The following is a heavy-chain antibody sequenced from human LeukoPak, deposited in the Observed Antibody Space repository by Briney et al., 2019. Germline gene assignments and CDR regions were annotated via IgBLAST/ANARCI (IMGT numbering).Heavy chain of an antibody. V-gene: IGHV1-18*04. CDR1: GYTFTGYY. D-gene: IGHD3-10*01. Sequence: GASVKVSCKASGYTFTGYYMHWVRQAPGQGLEWMGWISAYNGNTNYAQKLQGRVTMTTDTSTSTAYMELRSLRSDDTAVYYCAVGVLLRVYWGQGTLVTVSS. J-gene: IGHJ4*02. CDR3: AVGVLLRVY. CDR2: ISAYNGNT.